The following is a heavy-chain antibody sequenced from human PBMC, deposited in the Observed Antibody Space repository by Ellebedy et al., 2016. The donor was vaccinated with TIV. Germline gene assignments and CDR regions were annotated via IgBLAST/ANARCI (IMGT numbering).Heavy chain of an antibody. Sequence: GGSLRLSXAASGFTFSSYSMNWVRQAPGKGLEWVSVIYSGGSTYYADSVKGRFTISRDNSKNTLYLQMNSLRAEDTAVYYCATFTSSSYYFDYWGQGTLVTVSS. V-gene: IGHV3-53*01. CDR2: IYSGGST. J-gene: IGHJ4*02. CDR1: GFTFSSYS. D-gene: IGHD6-6*01. CDR3: ATFTSSSYYFDY.